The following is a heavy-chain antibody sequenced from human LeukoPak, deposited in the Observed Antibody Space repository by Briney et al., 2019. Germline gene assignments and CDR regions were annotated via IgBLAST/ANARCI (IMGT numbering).Heavy chain of an antibody. Sequence: SETLSLTCAVSGYSISSGYYWGWIRQPPGKGLEWIGSIYHSGSTYYNPSLKSRGTISGDTSKNQFSLKLSSVTAADTAVYYCASRSSYFDYWGQGTLVTVSS. CDR2: IYHSGST. V-gene: IGHV4-38-2*01. J-gene: IGHJ4*02. CDR1: GYSISSGYY. CDR3: ASRSSYFDY.